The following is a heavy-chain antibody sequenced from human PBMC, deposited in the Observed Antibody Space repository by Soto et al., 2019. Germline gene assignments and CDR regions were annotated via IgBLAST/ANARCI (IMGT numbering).Heavy chain of an antibody. CDR3: AKDPDISGWYQTDLDY. V-gene: IGHV3-23*01. D-gene: IGHD6-19*01. CDR1: VFIFISFA. Sequence: PGWSLRLPCASSVFIFISFAMRWVRQAPGKGLEWVSTISNNGGSTYSADSVKGRFTISRDNSKNTLYLQMNSLRAEDTAVYYCAKDPDISGWYQTDLDYWGQGTLVTVSS. J-gene: IGHJ4*02. CDR2: ISNNGGST.